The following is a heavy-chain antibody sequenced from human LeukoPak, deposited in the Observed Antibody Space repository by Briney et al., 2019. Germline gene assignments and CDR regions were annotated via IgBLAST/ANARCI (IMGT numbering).Heavy chain of an antibody. D-gene: IGHD3-10*01. Sequence: SETLSLTCAVSGGSISSYYWSWIRQPAGKGLEWIGRIYTSGSTNYNPSLKSRVTMSVDTSKNQFSLKLSSVTAADTAVYYCARDKLLWFGESHFNYYYYYMDVWGKGTTVTISS. V-gene: IGHV4-4*07. J-gene: IGHJ6*03. CDR1: GGSISSYY. CDR3: ARDKLLWFGESHFNYYYYYMDV. CDR2: IYTSGST.